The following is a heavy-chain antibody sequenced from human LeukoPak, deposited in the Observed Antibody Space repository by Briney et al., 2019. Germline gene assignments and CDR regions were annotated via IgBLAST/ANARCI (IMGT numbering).Heavy chain of an antibody. CDR1: GFTFSSYA. CDR3: ARACSGSRCYYYGMDV. V-gene: IGHV3-30*04. J-gene: IGHJ6*04. D-gene: IGHD2-2*01. CDR2: ISFDGSDK. Sequence: GSLRLSCAASGFTFSSYAMHWVRQAPGKGLEWVAAISFDGSDKYYADSVKGRFTISRDNSKNTLYLQMNSLRVEDTAVNYCARACSGSRCYYYGMDVWGKGTTVTVSS.